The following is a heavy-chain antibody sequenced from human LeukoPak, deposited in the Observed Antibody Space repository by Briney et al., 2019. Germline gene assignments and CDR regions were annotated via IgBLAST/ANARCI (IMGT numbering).Heavy chain of an antibody. V-gene: IGHV1-58*02. J-gene: IGHJ4*02. CDR1: GFTFSNSA. Sequence: SVTVSFTASGFTFSNSAMQWVRQARGQRLGWIGWIVVGSGNTNYAQKLQGRVTITRDMSTSTAYMELSSLRSDDTAVYYCARVGEDYGPHDYWGQGTLVTVSS. D-gene: IGHD4/OR15-4a*01. CDR3: ARVGEDYGPHDY. CDR2: IVVGSGNT.